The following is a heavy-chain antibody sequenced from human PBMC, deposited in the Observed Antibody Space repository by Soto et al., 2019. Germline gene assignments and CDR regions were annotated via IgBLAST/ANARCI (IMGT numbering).Heavy chain of an antibody. CDR2: MNPNSGNT. D-gene: IGHD3-16*02. V-gene: IGHV1-8*01. CDR3: ARVVREYYDYIWWSYRYIHYFYY. Sequence: GASVKVSCKASGYTFTSYDINWVRQATGQGLEWMGWMNPNSGNTGYAQKFQGRVTMTRNTSISTAYMELSSLRSEDTAVYYCARVVREYYDYIWWSYRYIHYFYYWGQGTLVTVSS. CDR1: GYTFTSYD. J-gene: IGHJ4*02.